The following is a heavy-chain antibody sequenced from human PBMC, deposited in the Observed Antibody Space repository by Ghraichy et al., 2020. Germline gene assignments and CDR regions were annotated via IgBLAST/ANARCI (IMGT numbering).Heavy chain of an antibody. J-gene: IGHJ4*02. CDR1: GGSFSGYY. CDR2: INHSGST. Sequence: SETLSLTCAVYGGSFSGYYWSWIRQPPGKGLEWIGEINHSGSTNYNPSLKSRVTISVDTSKNQFSLKLSSVTAADTAVYYCAREEEYSGSDWGQGTLVTVSS. D-gene: IGHD5-12*01. CDR3: AREEEYSGSD. V-gene: IGHV4-34*01.